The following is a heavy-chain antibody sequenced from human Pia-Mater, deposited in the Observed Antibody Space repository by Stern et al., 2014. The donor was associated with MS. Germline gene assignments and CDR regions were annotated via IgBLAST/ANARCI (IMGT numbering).Heavy chain of an antibody. CDR3: VRGGLSYGYGLDA. V-gene: IGHV1-8*01. CDR1: GYTFINYD. D-gene: IGHD3-16*01. J-gene: IGHJ6*02. Sequence: VQLVPSGAQVRKPGASVKVSCQASGYTFINYDIFWVRQATGQGLEWMGWMNPNNANTGHAQKVQGRVPMTRNTSISTAYMELSGLRSDDTAVYYCVRGGLSYGYGLDAWGQGTAVIVSS. CDR2: MNPNNANT.